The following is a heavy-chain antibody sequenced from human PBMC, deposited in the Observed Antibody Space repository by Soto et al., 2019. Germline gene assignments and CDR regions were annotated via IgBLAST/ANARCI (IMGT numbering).Heavy chain of an antibody. D-gene: IGHD4-4*01. CDR1: GGSISSGDYY. CDR2: IYYSGST. Sequence: QVQLQESGPGLVKPSQTLSLTCTVSGGSISSGDYYWSWIRQPPGKGLAWIGYIYYSGSTYYNPSLQSRVTISVDTSKNQFSLKLSSVTAADTAVYYCARDQTVTTYHWFDPWGQGTLVTVSS. V-gene: IGHV4-30-4*01. CDR3: ARDQTVTTYHWFDP. J-gene: IGHJ5*02.